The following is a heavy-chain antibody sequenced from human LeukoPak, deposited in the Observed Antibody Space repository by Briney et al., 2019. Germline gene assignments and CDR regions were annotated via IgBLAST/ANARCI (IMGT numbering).Heavy chain of an antibody. V-gene: IGHV4-4*07. CDR3: ARDGAYSSSWSPMDV. J-gene: IGHJ6*02. D-gene: IGHD6-13*01. CDR2: IYTSGST. CDR1: GGSISGYY. Sequence: SETLSLTCTVSGGSISGYYWSWIRQPAGKGLEWIGRIYTSGSTNYNPSLKSRVTMSVDTSKNQFSLKLSSVTAADTAVYYCARDGAYSSSWSPMDVWGQGTTVTVSS.